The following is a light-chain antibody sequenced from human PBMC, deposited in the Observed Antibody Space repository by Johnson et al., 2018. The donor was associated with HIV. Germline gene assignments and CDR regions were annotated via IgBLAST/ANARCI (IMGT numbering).Light chain of an antibody. V-gene: IGLV1-51*01. CDR2: DNN. CDR3: GTWDSSLSAYV. CDR1: SSNIGNNY. J-gene: IGLJ1*01. Sequence: QSVLTQPPSVSADPGQKVTISCSGSSSNIGNNYVSWYQQLPGRAPKLLIYDNNKRPSGIPDRFSGSKSGTSATLGITGLQTGDEADYYCGTWDSSLSAYVFGTGTKVTVL.